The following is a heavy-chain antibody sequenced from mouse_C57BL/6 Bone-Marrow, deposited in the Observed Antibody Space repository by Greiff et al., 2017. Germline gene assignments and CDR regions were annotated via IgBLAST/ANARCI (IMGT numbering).Heavy chain of an antibody. CDR3: ARHCYGAMDY. CDR2: INSYGGST. D-gene: IGHD1-1*01. Sequence: EVQLQESGGGLVQPGESLKLSCESNEYAFPSHDMSWVRKTPEKRLELGAAINSYGGSTDYPDTMERRIIISSDNTKTTLYLQMSSLTAEDTALYYCARHCYGAMDYWGQGTSVTVSS. J-gene: IGHJ4*01. CDR1: EYAFPSHD. V-gene: IGHV5-2*01.